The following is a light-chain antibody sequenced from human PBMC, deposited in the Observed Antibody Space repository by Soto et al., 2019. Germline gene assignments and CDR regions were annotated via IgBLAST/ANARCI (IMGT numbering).Light chain of an antibody. CDR2: GGS. J-gene: IGKJ4*01. CDR3: QHYGNSPLA. CDR1: QRVSSAL. V-gene: IGKV3-20*01. Sequence: EIVLTQSPGTLSVSPGERATLSCRASQRVSSALFAWYQQRPGQAPRLIIYGGSTRVAGIPDKFSGSGSGTDFTLTINRPDPEDCAVYYCQHYGNSPLAFGGGTKVEI.